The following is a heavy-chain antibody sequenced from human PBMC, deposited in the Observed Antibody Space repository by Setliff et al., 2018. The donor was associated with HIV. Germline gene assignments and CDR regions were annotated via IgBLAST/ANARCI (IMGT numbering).Heavy chain of an antibody. Sequence: SETLSLTCTVSGGSITSGTYYWNWIRQHPGKGLEWIGYIYYSGSTYYNPSLKSRITISVDTSKNQFSLTLNSVTAADTAVYYCARDEGVVAATETYYYNGLDVWGQGTTVT. CDR1: GGSITSGTYY. CDR2: IYYSGST. CDR3: ARDEGVVAATETYYYNGLDV. V-gene: IGHV4-31*03. J-gene: IGHJ6*02. D-gene: IGHD2-15*01.